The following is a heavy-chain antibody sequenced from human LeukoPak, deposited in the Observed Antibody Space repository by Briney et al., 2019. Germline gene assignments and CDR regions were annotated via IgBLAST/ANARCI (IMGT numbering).Heavy chain of an antibody. CDR3: ARGGASVTGDDY. D-gene: IGHD7-27*01. Sequence: PGGSLRLSCAASVCTISSQAMSWVRQAPGKGLECVSTIGISDVDRHYADSVRGGFTISRDNSKHTLYLQMNSQRADDTAVYYCARGGASVTGDDYWGQGTLVTVSS. J-gene: IGHJ4*02. CDR1: VCTISSQA. V-gene: IGHV3-23*01. CDR2: IGISDVDR.